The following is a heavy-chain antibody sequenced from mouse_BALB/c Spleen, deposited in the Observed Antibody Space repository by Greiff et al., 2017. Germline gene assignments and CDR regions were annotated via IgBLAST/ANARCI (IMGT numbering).Heavy chain of an antibody. CDR1: CFPFTSYW. CDR2: INPSTGYT. J-gene: IGHJ4*01. Sequence: VQLPQSGAELAKPGGSVKMSFKASCFPFTSYWMHLVKQRPGQGLEWIGYINPSTGYTEYNQKFKDKATLTADKSSSTAYMQLSSLTSEDSAVYYCARWGSMDYWGQGTSVTVSS. V-gene: IGHV1-7*01. CDR3: ARWGSMDY.